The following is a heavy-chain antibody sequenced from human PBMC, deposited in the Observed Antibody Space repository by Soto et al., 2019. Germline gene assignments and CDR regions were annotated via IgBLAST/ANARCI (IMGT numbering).Heavy chain of an antibody. D-gene: IGHD3-16*01. Sequence: QVQLVQSGAEVKKPGSSVKVSCKASGGTFSSYAISWVRQAPGQALEWMGGTIPIFGTANYAQKFQGRVTSTADESTCTVYMELSSLRPEDTSVYYCATEMVSGGNDDVWGSKYGMDVWGQGTTVTVSS. J-gene: IGHJ6*02. CDR2: TIPIFGTA. V-gene: IGHV1-69*01. CDR1: GGTFSSYA. CDR3: ATEMVSGGNDDVWGSKYGMDV.